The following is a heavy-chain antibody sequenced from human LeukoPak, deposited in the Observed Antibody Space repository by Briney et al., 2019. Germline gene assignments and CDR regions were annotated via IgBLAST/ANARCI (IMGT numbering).Heavy chain of an antibody. CDR3: TRGGDNDWSPGDY. CDR1: GFTFSSYA. V-gene: IGHV3-72*01. Sequence: GSLRLSCAASGFTFSSYAMHWVRPAPGKGLEWVGRTGNKPNSYTTDYAASVKGRFTISRDSSKNALYLQMNSLKIEDTAVYYCTRGGDNDWSPGDYWGQGTLVTVSS. J-gene: IGHJ4*02. CDR2: TGNKPNSYTT. D-gene: IGHD3-9*01.